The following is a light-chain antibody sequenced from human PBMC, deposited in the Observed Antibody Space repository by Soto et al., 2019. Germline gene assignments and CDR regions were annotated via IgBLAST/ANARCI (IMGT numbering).Light chain of an antibody. CDR1: SSDIGDYTH. CDR2: EVS. CDR3: CSYTSISTSAV. J-gene: IGLJ2*01. V-gene: IGLV2-14*01. Sequence: QSFLTQPASVSGSPGQSITISCTGTSSDIGDYTHVSWYQQHPGKAPKLIIYEVSDRPSGVSNRFSGSKSGNTASLTISGLQTEDEADYYCCSYTSISTSAVFGGGTQLTVL.